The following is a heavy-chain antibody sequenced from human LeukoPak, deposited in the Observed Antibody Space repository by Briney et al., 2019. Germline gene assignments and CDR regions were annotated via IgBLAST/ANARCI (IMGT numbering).Heavy chain of an antibody. Sequence: SETLSLTCAVYGGSFSGYYWSWIPQPPGKGLEWIGEINHSGSTNYNPSLKSRVTISVDTSKNQFSLKLSSVTAADTAVYYCARGPKPYGDYAIEYFQHWGQGTLVTVTS. V-gene: IGHV4-34*01. CDR1: GGSFSGYY. CDR2: INHSGST. CDR3: ARGPKPYGDYAIEYFQH. J-gene: IGHJ1*01. D-gene: IGHD4-17*01.